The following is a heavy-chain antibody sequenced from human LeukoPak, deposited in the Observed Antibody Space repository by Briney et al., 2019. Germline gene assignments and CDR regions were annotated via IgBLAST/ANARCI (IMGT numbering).Heavy chain of an antibody. Sequence: AMXWVXEAPGKGLGWVSSINGRDGRTYYADSARGRFTISTDNSKNTLFLQMNSLRAEDTAVYYCARGEAFAFDMWGQGTVVTVSS. CDR3: ARGEAFAFDM. V-gene: IGHV3-23*01. CDR2: INGRDGRT. J-gene: IGHJ3*02. CDR1: A.